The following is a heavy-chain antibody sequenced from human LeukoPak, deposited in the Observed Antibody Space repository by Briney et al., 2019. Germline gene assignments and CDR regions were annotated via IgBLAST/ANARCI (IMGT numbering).Heavy chain of an antibody. V-gene: IGHV3-23*01. CDR3: AKDRIYYDSSGYSDVD. J-gene: IGHJ3*01. CDR2: ISGSGGST. D-gene: IGHD3-22*01. Sequence: PGGSLRLSCAASGFTFSSYAMSWVRQAPGKGLEWVSAISGSGGSTYYADSVKGRFTISRDNSKNTLYLQMNSLRAEDTAVYYCAKDRIYYDSSGYSDVDWGQGTMVTVSS. CDR1: GFTFSSYA.